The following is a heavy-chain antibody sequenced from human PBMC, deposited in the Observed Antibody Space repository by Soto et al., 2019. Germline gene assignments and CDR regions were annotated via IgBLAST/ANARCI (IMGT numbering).Heavy chain of an antibody. CDR1: GGSISSYC. D-gene: IGHD3-10*01. CDR2: IYYSGST. Sequence: SETLSLTCTVSGGSISSYCWSWIRQPPGKGLEWIGYIYYSGSTNYNPSLKSRVTISVDTSKNQFSLRAEDTAVYYCAKVGPYDSGSYMFRYNWFGPWGPGTLVTVSS. V-gene: IGHV4-59*12. CDR3: AKVGPYDSGSYMFRYNWFGP. J-gene: IGHJ5*02.